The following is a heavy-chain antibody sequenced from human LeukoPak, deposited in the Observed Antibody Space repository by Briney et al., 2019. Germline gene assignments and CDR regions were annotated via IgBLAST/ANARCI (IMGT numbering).Heavy chain of an antibody. J-gene: IGHJ5*02. Sequence: ASVKVSCKASGYTFTSYYMHWVRQAPGQGLEWMGIINPSGGGTSYAQKFQGRVTMTRDMSTSTAYMELSSLRSEDTAVYYCARDEEGDCGGDCYNWFAPWGQGTLVTVSS. V-gene: IGHV1-46*01. CDR3: ARDEEGDCGGDCYNWFAP. D-gene: IGHD2-21*02. CDR2: INPSGGGT. CDR1: GYTFTSYY.